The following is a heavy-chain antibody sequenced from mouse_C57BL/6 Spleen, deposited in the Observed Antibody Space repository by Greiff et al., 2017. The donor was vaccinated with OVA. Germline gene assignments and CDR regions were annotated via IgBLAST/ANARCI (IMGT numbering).Heavy chain of an antibody. J-gene: IGHJ1*03. Sequence: QVQLKQPGAELVMPGASVKLSCKASGYTFPSYWMHWVKQRPGQGLEWIGEIDPSDSYTNYNQKFKGKSTLTVDKSSSTAYMQLSSLTSEDSAVYYCARTYYGSSYWYFDVWGTGTTVTVSS. CDR2: IDPSDSYT. CDR1: GYTFPSYW. D-gene: IGHD1-1*01. CDR3: ARTYYGSSYWYFDV. V-gene: IGHV1-69*01.